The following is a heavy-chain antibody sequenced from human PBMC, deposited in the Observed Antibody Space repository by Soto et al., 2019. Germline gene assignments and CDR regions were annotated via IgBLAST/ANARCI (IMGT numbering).Heavy chain of an antibody. J-gene: IGHJ3*02. Sequence: EVQMVESGGGLVQPGGSLRLSCAASGFTVSNSFVTWVRKASGKGLEWVSIISGSGNTYYADSVKGRFIISRDNSKNTVYLQMNSLRIDDTAAYYCARGKVVAGPNGAFDIWGQGTMVTVSS. CDR1: GFTVSNSF. CDR2: ISGSGNT. CDR3: ARGKVVAGPNGAFDI. D-gene: IGHD6-19*01. V-gene: IGHV3-66*01.